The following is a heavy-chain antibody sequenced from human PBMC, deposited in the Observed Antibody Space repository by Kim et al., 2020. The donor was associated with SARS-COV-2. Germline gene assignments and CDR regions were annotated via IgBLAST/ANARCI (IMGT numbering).Heavy chain of an antibody. Sequence: GGSLRLSCAASGFTLNTYSINWVRQAPGKGLEWVAVILYDGSTKNYADSVKGRFTISRDASKKTLYLQMNSLTTEDKAADYCARVSIEGGGYNVGLDVWG. V-gene: IGHV3-30-3*01. J-gene: IGHJ6*01. CDR3: ARVSIEGGGYNVGLDV. CDR1: GFTLNTYS. D-gene: IGHD6-19*01. CDR2: ILYDGSTK.